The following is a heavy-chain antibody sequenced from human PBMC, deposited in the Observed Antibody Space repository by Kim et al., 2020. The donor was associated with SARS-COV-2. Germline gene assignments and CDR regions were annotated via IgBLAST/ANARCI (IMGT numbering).Heavy chain of an antibody. CDR3: IYSSGYKRYDY. CDR2: IKTKTDGGTT. Sequence: GGSLRLSCAASGFTFSNAWMSWVRQAPGKGLEWVGRIKTKTDGGTTDYAAPVKGRFTISRDDSKNTLYLQMNSLKTEDTAIYYCIYSSGYKRYDYWGQGTLVSVSS. CDR1: GFTFSNAW. J-gene: IGHJ4*02. V-gene: IGHV3-15*01. D-gene: IGHD3-22*01.